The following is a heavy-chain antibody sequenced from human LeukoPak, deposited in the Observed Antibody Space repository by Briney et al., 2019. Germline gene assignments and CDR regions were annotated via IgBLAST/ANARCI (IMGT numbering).Heavy chain of an antibody. CDR2: ISSSSSYI. CDR3: ARDRLTGYYGMDV. CDR1: GFTFSSYS. J-gene: IGHJ6*02. D-gene: IGHD1-14*01. V-gene: IGHV3-21*01. Sequence: GGSLRLSCAASGFTFSSYSMNWVRQAPGKGLEWVSSISSSSSYIYYADSVKGRFTISRDNAKNSLYLQMNSLRAEDTAVYYCARDRLTGYYGMDVWGQGTTVTVSS.